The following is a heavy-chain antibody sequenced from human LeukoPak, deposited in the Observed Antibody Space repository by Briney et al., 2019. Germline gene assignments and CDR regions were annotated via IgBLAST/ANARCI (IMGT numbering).Heavy chain of an antibody. Sequence: GGSLRLSCAASGFTFSSYAMSWVRQAPGKGLEWVSSISNSGGRTFYTGSVKGRFTISRDNSKITLYLQMNSLRAEDTAVYYCAKSYNGYESKPDYWGQGTLVTVSS. CDR3: AKSYNGYESKPDY. V-gene: IGHV3-23*01. J-gene: IGHJ4*02. CDR2: ISNSGGRT. CDR1: GFTFSSYA. D-gene: IGHD5-12*01.